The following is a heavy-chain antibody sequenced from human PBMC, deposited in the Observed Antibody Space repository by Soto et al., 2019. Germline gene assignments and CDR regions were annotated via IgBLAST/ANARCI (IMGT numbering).Heavy chain of an antibody. V-gene: IGHV4-59*01. CDR3: ARDRGPNIVATQRYYYSGMDV. CDR1: GGSISSYY. D-gene: IGHD5-12*01. CDR2: IYYSGST. Sequence: SETLSLTCTVSGGSISSYYWSWIRQPPGKGLEWIGYIYYSGSTNYNPSLKSRVTISVDTSKNQFSLKLSSVTAADTAVYYCARDRGPNIVATQRYYYSGMDVWRQGTTATVSS. J-gene: IGHJ6*02.